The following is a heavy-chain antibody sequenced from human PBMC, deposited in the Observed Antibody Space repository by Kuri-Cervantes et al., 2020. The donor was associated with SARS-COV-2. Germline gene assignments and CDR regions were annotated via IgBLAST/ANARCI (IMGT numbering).Heavy chain of an antibody. J-gene: IGHJ3*02. D-gene: IGHD1-1*01. CDR2: ISAYNGNT. V-gene: IGHV1-18*01. CDR3: ARDSGDWNPDGFDI. Sequence: ASVKVSCKASGYTFTSYGISWVRQAPGQGLEWMGWISAYNGNTNYAQKLQGRVTMTRIMSTSTAYMELSSLRFEDSAVYYCARDSGDWNPDGFDIWGQGTMVTVSS. CDR1: GYTFTSYG.